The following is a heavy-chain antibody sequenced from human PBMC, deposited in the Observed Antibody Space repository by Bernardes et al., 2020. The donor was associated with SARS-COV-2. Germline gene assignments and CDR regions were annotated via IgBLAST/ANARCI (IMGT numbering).Heavy chain of an antibody. CDR2: INQDASQK. CDR1: GFTFTTYS. J-gene: IGHJ3*01. V-gene: IGHV3-7*01. Sequence: GGSLRLSCATSGFTFTTYSMTWVRQAPGKGLEWVATINQDASQKNYVDSVKGRFTISRDNAKNSLSLQMESLRAEDTAVYYCARDVGGTDWRFGFDVWGPGTTVHVSS. CDR3: ARDVGGTDWRFGFDV. D-gene: IGHD3-9*01.